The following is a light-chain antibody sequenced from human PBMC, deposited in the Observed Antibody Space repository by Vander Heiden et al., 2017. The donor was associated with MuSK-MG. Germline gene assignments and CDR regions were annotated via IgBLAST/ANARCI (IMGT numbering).Light chain of an antibody. CDR1: QGISSA. J-gene: IGKJ4*01. CDR3: QQFNSYPPLT. V-gene: IGKV1-13*02. CDR2: DAS. Sequence: AIQLTQSPSSLSASVGDRVTITCRASQGISSALAWYQQKPGKAPKLLIYDASSLESGVPSRLSGSGSGTDFTLTISSLQPEDFATYSCQQFNSYPPLTFGGGTKVEIK.